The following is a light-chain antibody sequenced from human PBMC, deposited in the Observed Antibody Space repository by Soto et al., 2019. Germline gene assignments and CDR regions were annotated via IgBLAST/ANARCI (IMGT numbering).Light chain of an antibody. V-gene: IGKV1-5*01. J-gene: IGKJ1*01. CDR1: QSISSW. Sequence: DIQMSQSPSTLSASVGDTVTIPCRASQSISSWLAWYQQKPGKAPKLLIYDASSLESGVPSRFSGSGSGTEFTLTISSLQPDDFATYYCQQYNSYSRTFGQGTKVDIK. CDR2: DAS. CDR3: QQYNSYSRT.